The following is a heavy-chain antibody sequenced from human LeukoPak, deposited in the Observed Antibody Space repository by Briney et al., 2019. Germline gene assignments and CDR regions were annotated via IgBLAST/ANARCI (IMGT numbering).Heavy chain of an antibody. CDR2: IYYSGST. D-gene: IGHD1-26*01. Sequence: SQTLSLTCTVSGGSISITTWSWIRQPPGKGLEWIGYIYYSGSTNYNPSLKSRVTISVDTSKNQFSLKLSSVTAADTAVYYCAEVAATGYWGQRTLVTVSS. CDR1: GGSISITT. CDR3: AEVAATGY. J-gene: IGHJ4*02. V-gene: IGHV4-59*01.